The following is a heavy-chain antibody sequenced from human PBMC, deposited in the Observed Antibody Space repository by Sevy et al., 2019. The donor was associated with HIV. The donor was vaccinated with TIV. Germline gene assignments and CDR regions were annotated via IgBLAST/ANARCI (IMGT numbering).Heavy chain of an antibody. D-gene: IGHD3-22*01. V-gene: IGHV3-23*01. CDR2: ISGSGGRGDKT. Sequence: GGSLRLSCTASGFTFRSYAMNWVRQAPGKGLEWVSGISGSGGRGDKTNYADSVKGRFTISRDDSKNSLYLQLNSLRAEATAIYYCARKYDSSGYLDYWGQGTLVTVSS. CDR3: ARKYDSSGYLDY. J-gene: IGHJ4*02. CDR1: GFTFRSYA.